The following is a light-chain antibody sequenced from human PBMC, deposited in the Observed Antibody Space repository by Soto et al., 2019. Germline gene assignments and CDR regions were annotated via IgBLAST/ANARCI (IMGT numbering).Light chain of an antibody. Sequence: DIQMTQSPSTLSASVGDRVTITCRASQSINTWLAWYHQKPGKAPKLLIYDASSLESGVPSRFSGSGSGTEFTLIISCLQPDDSATYYCQRYNSYWTFGQGTKVEIK. V-gene: IGKV1-5*01. CDR1: QSINTW. CDR2: DAS. CDR3: QRYNSYWT. J-gene: IGKJ1*01.